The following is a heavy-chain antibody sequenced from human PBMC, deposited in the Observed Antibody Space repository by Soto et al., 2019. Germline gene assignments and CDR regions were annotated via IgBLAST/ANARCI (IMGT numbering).Heavy chain of an antibody. Sequence: QVQLVQSGAEEKKPGASVKVSCKASGYTFTSSAMHWVRQAPGQRLEWMGWINAGNGNTKYSQKFQGRVTITRDTSASTAYMELSSLRAEDTAVYYCARSIVVVTALDYWGQGTLVTVSS. V-gene: IGHV1-3*05. CDR2: INAGNGNT. D-gene: IGHD2-21*02. J-gene: IGHJ4*02. CDR1: GYTFTSSA. CDR3: ARSIVVVTALDY.